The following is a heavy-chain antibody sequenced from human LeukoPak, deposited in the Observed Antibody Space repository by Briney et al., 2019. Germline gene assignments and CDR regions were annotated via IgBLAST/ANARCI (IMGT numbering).Heavy chain of an antibody. J-gene: IGHJ4*02. CDR3: ARDPHGSYYDY. V-gene: IGHV3-33*01. D-gene: IGHD1-26*01. CDR2: IWYDGSNK. CDR1: GFTFSSYG. Sequence: GGSLRLSCAASGFTFSSYGMHWVRQAPGKGLEWVAVIWYDGSNKYYADSVKGRFTISRDNSKNTLYLQMNSLRAEDTAAYYCARDPHGSYYDYWGQGTLVTVSS.